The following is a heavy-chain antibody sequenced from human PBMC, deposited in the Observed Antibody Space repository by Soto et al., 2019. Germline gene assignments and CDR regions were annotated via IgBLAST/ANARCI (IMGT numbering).Heavy chain of an antibody. J-gene: IGHJ5*02. CDR3: AKDGEYIGSYLNWLDP. V-gene: IGHV3-30*18. Sequence: GGSLRLSCAASGFTFSSYGMHWVRQAPGKGLEWVSVISFDGSSPSYADSVKGRFTISRDNSKNTLFLQMNSLRAEDTAVYYCAKDGEYIGSYLNWLDPWGQGTLVTVSS. D-gene: IGHD1-26*01. CDR1: GFTFSSYG. CDR2: ISFDGSSP.